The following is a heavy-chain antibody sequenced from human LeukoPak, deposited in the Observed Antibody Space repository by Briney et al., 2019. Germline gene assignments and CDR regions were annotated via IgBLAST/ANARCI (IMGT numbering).Heavy chain of an antibody. CDR2: IYYSGST. D-gene: IGHD2/OR15-2a*01. Sequence: PSETLSLTCTVSGGSISSGDYYWSWIRQPPGKGLEWIGYIYYSGSTNYNPSLKSRVTISVDTSKNQFSLKLSSVTAADTAVYYCAGHHPRNTVDFWGQGTLVTVSS. CDR3: AGHHPRNTVDF. CDR1: GGSISSGDYY. J-gene: IGHJ4*02. V-gene: IGHV4-30-4*01.